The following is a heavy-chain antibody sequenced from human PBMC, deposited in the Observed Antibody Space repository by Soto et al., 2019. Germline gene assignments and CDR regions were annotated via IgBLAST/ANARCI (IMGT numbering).Heavy chain of an antibody. Sequence: PGGSLRLSCAASGFTFNEYWMAWVRQAPGKGLEWVANIKQDESEKNYVDSVKGRFTISRDNAKSSVYLQMNSLRAEDTAVYFCARDKFDGTYYVRGITCYFDYWGLGTLVTVSS. CDR3: ARDKFDGTYYVRGITCYFDY. J-gene: IGHJ4*02. D-gene: IGHD1-26*01. CDR1: GFTFNEYW. V-gene: IGHV3-7*03. CDR2: IKQDESEK.